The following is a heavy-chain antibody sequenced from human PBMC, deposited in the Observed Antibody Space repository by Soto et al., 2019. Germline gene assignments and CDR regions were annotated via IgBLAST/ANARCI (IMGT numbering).Heavy chain of an antibody. J-gene: IGHJ4*02. D-gene: IGHD3-10*01. V-gene: IGHV3-30-3*01. CDR1: GFTFSSYA. CDR2: ISYDGSNK. CDR3: ARGSRGHYFDY. Sequence: QVQLVESGGGVVQPGRSLRLSCAASGFTFSSYAMHWVRQAPGKGLEWVAVISYDGSNKYYADSVKGRFTISRDNSKNTLYLQMNSLRAEDTAVYYCARGSRGHYFDYWGQGTLVTVSS.